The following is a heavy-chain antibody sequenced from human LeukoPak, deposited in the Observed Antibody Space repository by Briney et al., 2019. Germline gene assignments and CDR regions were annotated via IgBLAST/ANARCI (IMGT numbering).Heavy chain of an antibody. Sequence: ASETLSLTCTVSGGSISTYYWNWIWQPPGKGLEWIGYIYYSGSTNYNPSLKSRVTISVDTSKNQFSLKLNSVTAADTAMYYCARDGSRFVTMNWFDPWGQGTLVTVSS. CDR2: IYYSGST. D-gene: IGHD3-16*01. CDR3: ARDGSRFVTMNWFDP. J-gene: IGHJ5*02. V-gene: IGHV4-59*01. CDR1: GGSISTYY.